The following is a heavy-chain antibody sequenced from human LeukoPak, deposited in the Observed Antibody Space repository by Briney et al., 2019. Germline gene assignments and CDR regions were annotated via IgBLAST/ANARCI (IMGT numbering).Heavy chain of an antibody. CDR3: ARHGPHGYYYGSGSSDY. CDR1: GFTFSSYD. Sequence: PGGSLRLSCAASGFTFSSYDMSWVRQAPGKGLEWVSSISSSSSYIYYADSVKGRFTISRDNAKNSLYLQMNSLRAEDTAVYYCARHGPHGYYYGSGSSDYWGQGTLVTVSS. V-gene: IGHV3-21*01. J-gene: IGHJ4*02. CDR2: ISSSSSYI. D-gene: IGHD3-10*01.